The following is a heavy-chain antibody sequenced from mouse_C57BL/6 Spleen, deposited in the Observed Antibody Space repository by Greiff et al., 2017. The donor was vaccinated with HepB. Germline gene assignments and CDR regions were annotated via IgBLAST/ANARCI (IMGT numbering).Heavy chain of an antibody. CDR2: IDPETGGT. CDR3: TRNIITTVSYFDY. J-gene: IGHJ2*01. Sequence: VQLQQSGAELVRPGASVTLSCKASGYTFTDYEMHWVKQTPVHGLEWIGAIDPETGGTAYNQKFKGKAILTADKSSSTAYMELRSLTSEDSAVYYCTRNIITTVSYFDYWGQGTTLTVSS. CDR1: GYTFTDYE. D-gene: IGHD1-1*01. V-gene: IGHV1-15*01.